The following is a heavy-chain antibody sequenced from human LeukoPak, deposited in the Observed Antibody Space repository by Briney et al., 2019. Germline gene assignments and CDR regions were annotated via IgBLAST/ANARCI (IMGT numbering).Heavy chain of an antibody. V-gene: IGHV1-2*02. CDR2: INPNSGDT. D-gene: IGHD6-19*01. J-gene: IGHJ5*02. CDR3: ASGWSITGWYNNWFDP. CDR1: RYTFTGYY. Sequence: ASVKVSCMASRYTFTGYYMHWVRQAPGQGLEWMGWINPNSGDTNYAQKFQGRVTMTRDTSITTVYMELSRLRSDDTAVYFCASGWSITGWYNNWFDPWGQGTLVTVSS.